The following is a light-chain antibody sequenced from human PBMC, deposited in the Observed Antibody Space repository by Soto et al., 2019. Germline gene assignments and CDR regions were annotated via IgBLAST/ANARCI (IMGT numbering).Light chain of an antibody. CDR2: GAS. V-gene: IGKV1-5*01. CDR3: QHYDTFSWT. CDR1: EDIDTS. Sequence: DIQMTQSPSTLSVSLGDRITITCRASEDIDTSLAWFQQRPGKAPKVLIAGASGLMNGVPSTFSGSGSGTEFALTISSVQPDDFATYLCQHYDTFSWTVGQGTKVDSK. J-gene: IGKJ1*01.